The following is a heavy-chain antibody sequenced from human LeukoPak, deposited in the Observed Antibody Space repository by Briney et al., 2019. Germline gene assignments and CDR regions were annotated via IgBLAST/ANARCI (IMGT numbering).Heavy chain of an antibody. CDR1: GGSFSGYY. J-gene: IGHJ1*01. D-gene: IGHD6-19*01. CDR2: INHSGST. Sequence: SETLSLTCAVYGGSFSGYYWSWIRQPPGKGLEWIGEINHSGSTNYNPSLKSRVTISVDTSKNQFSLKLSSVTAADTAVYYCARGPHSSGWYPVGYFQHWGQGTLVTVSS. V-gene: IGHV4-34*01. CDR3: ARGPHSSGWYPVGYFQH.